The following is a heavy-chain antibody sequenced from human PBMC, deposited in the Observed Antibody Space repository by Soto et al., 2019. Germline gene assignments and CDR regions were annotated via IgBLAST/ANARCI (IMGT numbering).Heavy chain of an antibody. V-gene: IGHV4-59*11. CDR2: IFYSGST. D-gene: IGHD6-19*01. J-gene: IGHJ4*02. CDR3: ARVGSSGWSPDY. CDR1: GGSISGHY. Sequence: SETLSLTCTVSGGSISGHYWIWIRQSPGKGLEWIGYIFYSGSTNYNPSLKSRVTISVDTSNNQFSLKLSSVTAADTAVYYCARVGSSGWSPDYWGLGTLVTVSS.